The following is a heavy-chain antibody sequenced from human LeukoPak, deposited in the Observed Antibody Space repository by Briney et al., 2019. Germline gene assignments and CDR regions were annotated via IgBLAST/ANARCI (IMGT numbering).Heavy chain of an antibody. CDR3: TSGGEAQGLLQYDILDY. CDR1: GYTLTEIS. Sequence: ASVKVSCKVSGYTLTEISMHWVRQTPGKGLEWMGGFDPGEGETIYAQTFLGRIALTEDTSTDTAYMELSRLRSNDTAVYYCTSGGEAQGLLQYDILDYWGQGTLVSVSS. D-gene: IGHD3-22*01. J-gene: IGHJ4*02. V-gene: IGHV1-24*01. CDR2: FDPGEGET.